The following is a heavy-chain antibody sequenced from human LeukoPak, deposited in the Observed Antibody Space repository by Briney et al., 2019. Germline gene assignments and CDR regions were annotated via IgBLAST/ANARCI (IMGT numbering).Heavy chain of an antibody. CDR2: IYYSGST. Sequence: SETLSLTCAVYGGSFSGYYWSWIRQPPGKGLEWIGSIYYSGSTYYNPSLKSRVTISVDTSKNQFSLKLSSVTAADTAVYYCASSIAAAGTNFQHWGQGTLVTVSS. V-gene: IGHV4-34*01. CDR3: ASSIAAAGTNFQH. CDR1: GGSFSGYY. D-gene: IGHD6-13*01. J-gene: IGHJ1*01.